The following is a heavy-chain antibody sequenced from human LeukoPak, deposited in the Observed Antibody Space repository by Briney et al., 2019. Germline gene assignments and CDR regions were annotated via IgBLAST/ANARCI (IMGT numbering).Heavy chain of an antibody. CDR3: ARVYYYDSSGPSSYFDY. D-gene: IGHD3-22*01. CDR1: GGSISSYY. V-gene: IGHV4-59*01. J-gene: IGHJ4*02. Sequence: SETLSLTCTVPGGSISSYYWSWIRQPLGKGLEWIGYIYYSGSTNYNPSLKSRVTISVDTSKNQFSLKLSSVTAADTDVYYCARVYYYDSSGPSSYFDYWGQGTLVTVSS. CDR2: IYYSGST.